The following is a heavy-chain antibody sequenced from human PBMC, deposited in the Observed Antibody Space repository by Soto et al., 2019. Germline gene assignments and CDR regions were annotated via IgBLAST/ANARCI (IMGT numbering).Heavy chain of an antibody. CDR3: ARGLGYCSGGSCYHYYYYMDV. Sequence: SETLSLTCAVYGGSFSGYYWSWIRQPPGKGLEWIGEINHSGSTNYNPSLKSRVTISVDTSKNQFSLKLSSVTAADTAVYYCARGLGYCSGGSCYHYYYYMDVWGKGTTVTVSS. D-gene: IGHD2-15*01. CDR1: GGSFSGYY. CDR2: INHSGST. V-gene: IGHV4-34*01. J-gene: IGHJ6*03.